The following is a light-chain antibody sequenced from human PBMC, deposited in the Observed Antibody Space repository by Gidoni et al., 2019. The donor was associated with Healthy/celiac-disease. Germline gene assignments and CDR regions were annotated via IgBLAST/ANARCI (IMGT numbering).Light chain of an antibody. CDR3: QQRSNWLYT. CDR1: QSVSSY. CDR2: DAS. J-gene: IGKJ2*01. V-gene: IGKV3-11*01. Sequence: EIVLTQSPATLSLSPGERATLYCRASQSVSSYLAWYQQKPGQAPRLLIYDASNRATGIPARFSGSGSGTDFTLTISSLDPEDFAVYYCQQRSNWLYTFGQGTKLEIK.